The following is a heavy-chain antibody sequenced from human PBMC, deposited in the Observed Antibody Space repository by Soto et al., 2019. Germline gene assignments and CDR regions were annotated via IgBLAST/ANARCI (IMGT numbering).Heavy chain of an antibody. J-gene: IGHJ3*02. V-gene: IGHV1-69*13. CDR2: IIPIFGTA. CDR3: AREQAAEDAFDI. D-gene: IGHD6-13*01. CDR1: GGTFSSYA. Sequence: EASVKVSCKASGGTFSSYAISWVRQAPGQGLEWMGGIIPIFGTANYAQKFQGRVTITADESTSTAYMELSSLRSEDTAVYYCAREQAAEDAFDIWGQGKMVTVSS.